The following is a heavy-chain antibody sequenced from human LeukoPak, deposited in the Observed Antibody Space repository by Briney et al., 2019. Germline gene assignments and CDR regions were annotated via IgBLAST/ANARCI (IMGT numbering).Heavy chain of an antibody. V-gene: IGHV3-23*01. CDR1: GFTFSSYA. D-gene: IGHD3-22*01. Sequence: GGSLRLSCAASGFTFSSYAMSWVRQAPGKGLEWVSAIGGSGGSTYYADSVKGRFTISRDNSKNTLYLQMNSLRAEDTAVYYCANDKTYYYDSSGYYSLNYWGQGTLVTVSS. J-gene: IGHJ4*02. CDR3: ANDKTYYYDSSGYYSLNY. CDR2: IGGSGGST.